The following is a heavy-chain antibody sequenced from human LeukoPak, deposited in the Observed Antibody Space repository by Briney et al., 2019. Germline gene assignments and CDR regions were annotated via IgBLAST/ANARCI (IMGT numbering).Heavy chain of an antibody. V-gene: IGHV3-30*02. D-gene: IGHD2-2*01. CDR1: GFTFSSYG. CDR2: IRYDGSNK. J-gene: IGHJ6*03. Sequence: PGGSLRLSCAASGFTFSSYGMHWVRQAPGKGLEWVAFIRYDGSNKYYADSVKGRFTISRDNSKNTLYLQMNSLRAEDTAVYYCAREVPIWYQPEAPAKPKMGTMDVWGKGTTVTVPS. CDR3: AREVPIWYQPEAPAKPKMGTMDV.